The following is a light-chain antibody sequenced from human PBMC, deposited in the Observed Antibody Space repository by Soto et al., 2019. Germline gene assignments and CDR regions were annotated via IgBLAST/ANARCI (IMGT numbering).Light chain of an antibody. CDR3: QKYNSPPRT. CDR1: QDIANF. V-gene: IGKV1-27*01. J-gene: IGKJ1*01. Sequence: DIQMTQSPSSLSASVGDRVSITCRASQDIANFLAWYQQKPGKVPTLLIYAASILQSGVPSRFSGPASGTDFTLAISSLQPEDVVTSYCQKYNSPPRTFGQGTKVEI. CDR2: AAS.